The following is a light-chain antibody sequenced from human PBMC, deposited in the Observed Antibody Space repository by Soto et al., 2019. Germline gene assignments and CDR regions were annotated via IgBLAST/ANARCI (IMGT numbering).Light chain of an antibody. Sequence: DIPMTQPPSSLSASVGDRVTITCRASQSISSYLNWYQQKPGKPPTLLIYAASSLQSGVPSRFSGSGSVTDFTLTISSLQPEYFATYYCYQSYSTPYTFGQRTQLPIK. CDR3: YQSYSTPYT. V-gene: IGKV1-39*01. CDR1: QSISSY. J-gene: IGKJ2*01. CDR2: AAS.